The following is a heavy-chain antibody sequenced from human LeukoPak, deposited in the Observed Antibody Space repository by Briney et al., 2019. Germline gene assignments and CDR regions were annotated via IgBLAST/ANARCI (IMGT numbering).Heavy chain of an antibody. J-gene: IGHJ4*02. CDR3: ARDGRSYSQPTDY. CDR1: GFTFTTYA. Sequence: PGGSPRLSCAASGFTFTTYAMSWVRQAPGKGLEWVSSITGSGDSTYYADSVKGRFTISRDNSKNTLYLQMNSLRAEDTAVYHCARDGRSYSQPTDYWGQGTLVTVSS. V-gene: IGHV3-23*01. CDR2: ITGSGDST. D-gene: IGHD1-26*01.